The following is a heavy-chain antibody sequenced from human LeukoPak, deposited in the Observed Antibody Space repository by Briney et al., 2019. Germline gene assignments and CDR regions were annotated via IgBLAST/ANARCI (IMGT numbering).Heavy chain of an antibody. V-gene: IGHV4-31*03. CDR1: GGSISSGGYY. CDR2: IYYSGST. D-gene: IGHD3-10*01. CDR3: ARAYGSGSYYSGMDV. J-gene: IGHJ6*02. Sequence: SETLSLTCTVSGGSISSGGYYWSWIRQHPGKGLEWIGYIYYSGSTYYNPSLKSRVTISVDTSKNQFSMKLSSVTAADTAVYYCARAYGSGSYYSGMDVWGQGTTVTVSS.